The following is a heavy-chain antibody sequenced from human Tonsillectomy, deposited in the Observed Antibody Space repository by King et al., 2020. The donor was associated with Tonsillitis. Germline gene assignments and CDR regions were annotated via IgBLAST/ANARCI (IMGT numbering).Heavy chain of an antibody. V-gene: IGHV4-4*07. CDR2: IYPSVHT. CDR3: ARDTKGIAAILGYY. CDR1: GDSMSDYY. D-gene: IGHD6-13*01. J-gene: IGHJ4*02. Sequence: QLQESGPGLVKPSETLSLTCTVSGDSMSDYYWNWIRQPAGNGLEWIGRIYPSVHTNYNPSLKSRVIMSGDTSKNQFSLKLSSVTAADTAVYYCARDTKGIAAILGYYWGQGTLVTVSS.